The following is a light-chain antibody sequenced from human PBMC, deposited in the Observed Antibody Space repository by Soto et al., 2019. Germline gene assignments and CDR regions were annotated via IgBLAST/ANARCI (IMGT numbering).Light chain of an antibody. V-gene: IGLV2-8*01. CDR3: CSYAGTYQV. Sequence: QSVLSQPPAAAGSPGQSVTISCTGTSSDVGGYKYVSWYQQHPGKAPKIIIYEINIRSSGVPDRFWGSKSGNTASLTISGLQAEDEAAYYCCSYAGTYQVFGTVTKVTVL. CDR2: EIN. J-gene: IGLJ1*01. CDR1: SSDVGGYKY.